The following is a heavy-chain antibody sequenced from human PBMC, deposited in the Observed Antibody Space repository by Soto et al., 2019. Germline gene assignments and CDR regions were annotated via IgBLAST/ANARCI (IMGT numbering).Heavy chain of an antibody. D-gene: IGHD3-9*01. CDR2: ISYDGTNK. V-gene: IGHV3-30*18. CDR1: GFTFSSYG. CDR3: AKDYVLRYFDSSQAWFDP. J-gene: IGHJ5*02. Sequence: GGSLRLSCAASGFTFSSYGMQWVRQAPGKGLEWVAVISYDGTNKYYGDSVKGRFTISRDNSKNTLYLQMNSLRAEDTAVYYCAKDYVLRYFDSSQAWFDPWGQGTLVTVSS.